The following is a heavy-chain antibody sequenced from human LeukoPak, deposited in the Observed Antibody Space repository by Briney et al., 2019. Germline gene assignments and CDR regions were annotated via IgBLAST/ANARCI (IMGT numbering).Heavy chain of an antibody. J-gene: IGHJ4*02. CDR3: ARDCYLASSGCPETYFDY. V-gene: IGHV1-69*05. CDR1: GGTFSSYA. Sequence: SVKVSCKASGGTFSSYAISWVRQAPGQGLEWMGRIIPIFGTANYAQKFQGRVTITTDESTSTAYMELSSLRSEDTAVYYCARDCYLASSGCPETYFDYWGQGTLVTVSS. D-gene: IGHD6-25*01. CDR2: IIPIFGTA.